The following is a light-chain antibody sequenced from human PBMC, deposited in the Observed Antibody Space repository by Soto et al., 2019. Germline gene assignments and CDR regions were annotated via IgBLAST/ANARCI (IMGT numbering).Light chain of an antibody. Sequence: DIQMTQSPSTLSASVGDRVTITCRASQSISSWLAWYQQKPGKAPKLLIYKASGLESGVPSRFSGSGSGTEFTLTISSLQPDDFATYYCQQYILPRVTFGGGTKVEIK. CDR3: QQYILPRVT. CDR2: KAS. J-gene: IGKJ4*01. CDR1: QSISSW. V-gene: IGKV1-5*03.